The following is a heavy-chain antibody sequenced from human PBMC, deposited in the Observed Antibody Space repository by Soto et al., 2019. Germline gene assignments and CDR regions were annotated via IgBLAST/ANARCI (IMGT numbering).Heavy chain of an antibody. D-gene: IGHD6-6*01. CDR1: GITFSTYA. V-gene: IGHV3-23*01. J-gene: IGHJ4*02. CDR2: ISGSGGST. Sequence: PGGSLRLSCAASGITFSTYAMSWVRQAPGKGLEWVSGISGSGGSTYYADSAKGRFTIARDNSKNTLYLQMNSLRAEDTAVYYCAKAPASSMTASRPFDYWGQGTLVTVSS. CDR3: AKAPASSMTASRPFDY.